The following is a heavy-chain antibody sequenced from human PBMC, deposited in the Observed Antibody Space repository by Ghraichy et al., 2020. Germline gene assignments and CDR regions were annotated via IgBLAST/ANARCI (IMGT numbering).Heavy chain of an antibody. CDR3: ARRGRGYSLYYYGLDV. V-gene: IGHV4-59*08. Sequence: QTLSLTCTVSGGSIRSHFWSWIRQPPGKGLEWIGYIYYTGNTNYSPSLGGRATISLDTSKNQFSLTLTSVTAADTAVYYCARRGRGYSLYYYGLDVWGPGTTVTVSS. CDR2: IYYTGNT. D-gene: IGHD5-18*01. CDR1: GGSIRSHF. J-gene: IGHJ6*02.